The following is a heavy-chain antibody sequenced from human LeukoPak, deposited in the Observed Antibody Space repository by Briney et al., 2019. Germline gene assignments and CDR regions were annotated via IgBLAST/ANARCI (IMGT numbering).Heavy chain of an antibody. V-gene: IGHV4-39*07. CDR1: GGSISSSSYY. CDR2: IYYSGST. D-gene: IGHD5-24*01. J-gene: IGHJ6*02. Sequence: SETLSLTCTVSGGSISSSSYYWGWIRQPPGKGLEWIGSIYYSGSTNYNPSLKSQVTISVDTSKNQFSLKLSSVTAADTAVYYCARDQIEMATIMDYYYGMDVWGQGTTVTVSS. CDR3: ARDQIEMATIMDYYYGMDV.